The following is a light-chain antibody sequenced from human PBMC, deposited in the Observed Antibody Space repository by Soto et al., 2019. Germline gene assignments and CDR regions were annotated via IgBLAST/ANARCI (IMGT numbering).Light chain of an antibody. J-gene: IGKJ3*01. Sequence: EIVMTQSPATLSVSPGERATLSCRASQSVSSNLAGYQQKPGQAPRLLIYGASTRATGIPARFSGSGSGTEFTLTISSLESEDFAVYCCQQYNNWPRTFGPGTKVDI. V-gene: IGKV3-15*01. CDR1: QSVSSN. CDR2: GAS. CDR3: QQYNNWPRT.